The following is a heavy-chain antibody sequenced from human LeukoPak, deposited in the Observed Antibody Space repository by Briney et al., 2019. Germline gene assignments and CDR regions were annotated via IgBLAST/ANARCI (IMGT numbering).Heavy chain of an antibody. CDR2: ISSGSRTI. CDR1: GFTYSSYS. Sequence: GGSLRLSCAASGFTYSSYSMNWLRQAPGKGLEWISYISSGSRTIYYGDSVKGRFTVSRDNAKNSLYLQMRSLRAEDTAVYYCARESISGHRDFDYWGKGTLVTVSS. J-gene: IGHJ4*02. CDR3: ARESISGHRDFDY. V-gene: IGHV3-48*01. D-gene: IGHD1-26*01.